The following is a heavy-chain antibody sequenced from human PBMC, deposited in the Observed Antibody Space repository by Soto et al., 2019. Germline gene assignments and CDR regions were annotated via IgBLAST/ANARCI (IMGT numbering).Heavy chain of an antibody. CDR1: GFTFSSYG. CDR2: IWYDGSNK. CDR3: ARDGRGYCSSTSCSNWFDP. J-gene: IGHJ5*02. Sequence: GGSLRLSCAASGFTFSSYGMHWVRQAPGKGLEWVAVIWYDGSNKYYADSVKGRFTISRDNSKNTLYLQMNSLRAEDTAVYYYARDGRGYCSSTSCSNWFDPWGQGTLVTVSS. D-gene: IGHD2-2*01. V-gene: IGHV3-33*01.